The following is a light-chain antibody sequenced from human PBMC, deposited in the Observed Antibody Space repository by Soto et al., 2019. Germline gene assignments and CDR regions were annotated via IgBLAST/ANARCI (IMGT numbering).Light chain of an antibody. J-gene: IGLJ1*01. V-gene: IGLV2-14*01. CDR2: GVS. CDR3: SSYTIRSTFYV. Sequence: QSVLTQPASVSESPGQSITISCTGSSSDVGGFNYVSWYQQHPGKAPKLLIYGVSNRPSGVSDRFSASKSGNTASLTISGPQAEDAADYYCSSYTIRSTFYVFGTGTKVTVL. CDR1: SSDVGGFNY.